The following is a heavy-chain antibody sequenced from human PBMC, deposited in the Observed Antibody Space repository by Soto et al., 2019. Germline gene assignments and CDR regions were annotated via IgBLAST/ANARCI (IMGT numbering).Heavy chain of an antibody. CDR2: INSDGSST. J-gene: IGHJ6*02. Sequence: PAGTLRLSCEASGLTFGSPCRHWVRQAPGKGLVWVSRINSDGSSTSYADSVKGRFSISRDNAKNTLYLQMNSLRAEDTAVYYCARIAAVERNYYNYYGMDVWGQGSTVTVSS. V-gene: IGHV3-74*01. CDR3: ARIAAVERNYYNYYGMDV. CDR1: GLTFGSPC. D-gene: IGHD6-13*01.